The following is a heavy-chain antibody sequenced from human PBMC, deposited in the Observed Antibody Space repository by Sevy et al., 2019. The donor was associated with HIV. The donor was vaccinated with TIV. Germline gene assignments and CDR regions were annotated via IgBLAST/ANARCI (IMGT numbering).Heavy chain of an antibody. CDR2: IYYSGST. J-gene: IGHJ4*02. Sequence: SETLSLTCTVSGGSISSNSYYWGWIRQPPGKGLEWIGSIYYSGSTYYNPSLKSRVTISVDTSKNQFSLKLSSVTAADTAVYYCARRGVKWELLPYYFDYWGQGTLVTVSS. CDR1: GGSISSNSYY. CDR3: ARRGVKWELLPYYFDY. D-gene: IGHD1-26*01. V-gene: IGHV4-39*01.